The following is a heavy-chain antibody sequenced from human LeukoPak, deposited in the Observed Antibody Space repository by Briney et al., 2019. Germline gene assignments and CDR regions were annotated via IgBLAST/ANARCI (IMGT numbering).Heavy chain of an antibody. D-gene: IGHD3-22*01. CDR1: GFTFDDYG. J-gene: IGHJ3*02. V-gene: IGHV3-20*04. Sequence: GGSLRPSCAASGFTFDDYGMSWVRQAPGKGLEWVSGINWNGGSTGYADSVKGRFTISRDNAKNSLYLQMNSLRAEDTALYYCARVRYYDSSGYQGAFDIWGQGTMVTASS. CDR3: ARVRYYDSSGYQGAFDI. CDR2: INWNGGST.